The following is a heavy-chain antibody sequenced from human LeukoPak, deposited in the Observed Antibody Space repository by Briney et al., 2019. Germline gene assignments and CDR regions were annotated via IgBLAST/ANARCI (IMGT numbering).Heavy chain of an antibody. Sequence: VKXXCXASGYTFXSYGINWVRQAPGQGLEWMGWINPNSGGTNYAQKFQGRVTMTRDTSITTAYMELRSLRSDDTAVYYCTKASLAFGTKYFDPWGQGTLVTVSS. V-gene: IGHV1-2*02. CDR3: TKASLAFGTKYFDP. D-gene: IGHD3-10*01. CDR1: GYTFXSYG. CDR2: INPNSGGT. J-gene: IGHJ5*02.